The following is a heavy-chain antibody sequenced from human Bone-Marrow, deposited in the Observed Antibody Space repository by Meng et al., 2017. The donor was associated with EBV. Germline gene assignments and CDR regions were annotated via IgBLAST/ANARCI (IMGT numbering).Heavy chain of an antibody. CDR3: ARPLYEEYSSSWPSPYYGMDV. CDR2: ISAYNGNT. J-gene: IGHJ6*02. CDR1: GYTFTSYG. V-gene: IGHV1-18*01. Sequence: QVQLVQSGAEVKKPGXSVKVSCXASGYTFTSYGISWVRQAPGQGLEWMGWISAYNGNTNYAQKLQGRVTMTTDTSTSTAYMELRSLRSDDTAVYYCARPLYEEYSSSWPSPYYGMDVWGQGTTVTVSS. D-gene: IGHD6-13*01.